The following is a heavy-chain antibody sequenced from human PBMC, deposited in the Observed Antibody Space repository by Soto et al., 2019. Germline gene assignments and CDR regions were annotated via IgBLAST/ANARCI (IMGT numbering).Heavy chain of an antibody. J-gene: IGHJ4*02. CDR1: GCTFSDYY. D-gene: IGHD1-1*01. CDR3: ARSGDNFNILDY. CDR2: SSNSGTFA. V-gene: IGHV3-11*06. Sequence: LRLSCAASGCTFSDYYMSWVRQAPGRGLEWISYSSNSGTFARYATSVKGRFSISRDNANNSLYLEMNSLRVEDTAVYYCARSGDNFNILDYWGQGTPVTVSS.